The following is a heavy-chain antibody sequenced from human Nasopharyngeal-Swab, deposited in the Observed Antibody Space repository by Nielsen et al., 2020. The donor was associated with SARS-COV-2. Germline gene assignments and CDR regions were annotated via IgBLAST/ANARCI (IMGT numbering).Heavy chain of an antibody. D-gene: IGHD5-24*01. Sequence: SVKVSCKASGGTFSSYAISWVRQAPGQGLEWMGGIIPIFGTANYAQKFQGRVTITADKPTSTAYMELSSLRSEDTAVYYCARLDGYNYCFDYWGQGTLVTVSS. CDR2: IIPIFGTA. V-gene: IGHV1-69*06. J-gene: IGHJ4*02. CDR1: GGTFSSYA. CDR3: ARLDGYNYCFDY.